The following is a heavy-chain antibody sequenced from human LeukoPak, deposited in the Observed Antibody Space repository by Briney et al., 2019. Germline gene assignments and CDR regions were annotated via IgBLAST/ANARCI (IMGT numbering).Heavy chain of an antibody. CDR1: GGSISSGDYY. V-gene: IGHV4-30-4*01. J-gene: IGHJ4*02. D-gene: IGHD3-3*01. CDR3: ARHEYDFWSAYYN. Sequence: PSETLSLTCTVSGGSISSGDYYWSWIRQPPGKGLEWIGYIYYSGSTYYNPSLKSRVTIFVDTSKNQFSLKLNSVTAADTALYYCARHEYDFWSAYYNWGQGTLVTVSS. CDR2: IYYSGST.